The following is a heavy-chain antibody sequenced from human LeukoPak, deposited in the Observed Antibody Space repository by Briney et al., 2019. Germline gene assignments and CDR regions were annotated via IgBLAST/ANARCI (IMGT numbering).Heavy chain of an antibody. CDR1: GGSISSYY. J-gene: IGHJ5*02. V-gene: IGHV4-59*01. D-gene: IGHD4-17*01. CDR3: ARDHGRYGDYRPGFDP. Sequence: SETLSLTCTVSGGSISSYYWSWIRQPPGKGLEWIGYIYYSGSTNYNPSLKSRVTISVDTSKNQFSLKLSSVTAADTAVYYCARDHGRYGDYRPGFDPWGQGTLVTVSP. CDR2: IYYSGST.